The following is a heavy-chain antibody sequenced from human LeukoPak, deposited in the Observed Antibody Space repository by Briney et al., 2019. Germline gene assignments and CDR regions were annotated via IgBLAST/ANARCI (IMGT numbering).Heavy chain of an antibody. CDR3: AREDSWKYDGFTL. J-gene: IGHJ3*01. V-gene: IGHV3-48*03. CDR2: LDSSGSKI. Sequence: GGSLRLSCAASGFTFSSYEMTWVPQAPGKGLEWVSYLDSSGSKIYYTDSVKGRFTISRDNAKNSLYLQMNRLTADDTAVYYCAREDSWKYDGFTLWGQGTTVTVSA. CDR1: GFTFSSYE. D-gene: IGHD5-24*01.